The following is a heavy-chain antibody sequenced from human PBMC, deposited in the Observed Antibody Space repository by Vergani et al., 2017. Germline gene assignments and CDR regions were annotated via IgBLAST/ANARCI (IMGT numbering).Heavy chain of an antibody. CDR3: ARMGGYDEGDTFRIGYFDS. J-gene: IGHJ4*02. Sequence: QVQLQEPGPGLVKPSQTLSLTCSVSGDSISSGVYYWNWIRQHRGKGLEWIGYIYSTGSTHHNPSLRRRINMSVDTSKNQFSLKLNSVTAADTAMYYCARMGGYDEGDTFRIGYFDSWGPGILVTVSS. CDR1: GDSISSGVYY. D-gene: IGHD3-22*01. CDR2: IYSTGST. V-gene: IGHV4-31*03.